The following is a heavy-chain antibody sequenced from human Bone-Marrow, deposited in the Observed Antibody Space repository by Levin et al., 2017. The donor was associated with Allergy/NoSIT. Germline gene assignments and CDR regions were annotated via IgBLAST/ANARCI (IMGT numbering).Heavy chain of an antibody. CDR2: IKQDGSEK. Sequence: ALKISCAASGFTFSSYWMSWVRQAPGKGLEWVANIKQDGSEKYYVDSVKGRFTISRDNAKNSLYLQMNSLRAEDTAVYYCARERWLHIDAFDIWGQGTMVTVSS. CDR1: GFTFSSYW. V-gene: IGHV3-7*01. J-gene: IGHJ3*02. CDR3: ARERWLHIDAFDI. D-gene: IGHD5-24*01.